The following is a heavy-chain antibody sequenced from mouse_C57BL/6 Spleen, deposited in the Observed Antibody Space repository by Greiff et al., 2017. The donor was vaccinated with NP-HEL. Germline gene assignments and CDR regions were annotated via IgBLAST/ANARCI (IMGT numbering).Heavy chain of an antibody. V-gene: IGHV1-7*01. Sequence: VQLQQSGAELAKPGASVKLSCKASGYTFTSYWMHWVKQRPGQGLEWIGYINHSSGYTKYNQKFKDKATLTADKSSSTAYMQLSSLTYEDSAVYYCAPIYYDYDGTPWYFDVWGTGTTVTVSS. CDR3: APIYYDYDGTPWYFDV. D-gene: IGHD2-4*01. J-gene: IGHJ1*03. CDR1: GYTFTSYW. CDR2: INHSSGYT.